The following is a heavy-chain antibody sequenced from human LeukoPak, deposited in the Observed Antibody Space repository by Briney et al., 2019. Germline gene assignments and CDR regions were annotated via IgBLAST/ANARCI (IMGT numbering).Heavy chain of an antibody. J-gene: IGHJ4*01. V-gene: IGHV3-21*01. CDR1: GCTFSSYS. Sequence: GGSLRLSWAASGCTFSSYSMNWVRLAAGKGLWWVSAISSSSGYIYYADSVKGRSTISRDTAKNSLSLQMTSLRAEDTAVYYCARIPSRDYGSGSYSFYDSSGYYSTWGQGTLATVCS. CDR2: ISSSSGYI. CDR3: ARIPSRDYGSGSYSFYDSSGYYST. D-gene: IGHD3-22*01.